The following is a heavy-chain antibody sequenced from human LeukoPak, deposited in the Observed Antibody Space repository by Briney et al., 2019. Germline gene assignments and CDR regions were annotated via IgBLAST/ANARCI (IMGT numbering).Heavy chain of an antibody. Sequence: SETLSLTCTVSGYSISSGYYWGWIRQPPGKGLEWIGSIYHSGSTYYNPSLKSRVTISVDTSKNQFSLKLSSVTAADTAVYYCARARGNYYDSSGGYFQHWGQGTLVTVSS. CDR3: ARARGNYYDSSGGYFQH. D-gene: IGHD3-22*01. V-gene: IGHV4-38-2*02. CDR2: IYHSGST. CDR1: GYSISSGYY. J-gene: IGHJ1*01.